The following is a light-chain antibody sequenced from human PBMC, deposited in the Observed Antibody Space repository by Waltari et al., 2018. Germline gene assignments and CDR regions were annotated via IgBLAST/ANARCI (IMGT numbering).Light chain of an antibody. Sequence: QAVVTQEPSLTVSPGGTVTLTCGSSTGSVDNSNYPYWFQQKPGQAPRTLIYDTMNTYSWTPARFSGSLLGGKAALTLSGGQPEDEADYYCMLSYNGVRVFGGGTKLTVL. CDR1: TGSVDNSNY. CDR3: MLSYNGVRV. J-gene: IGLJ2*01. CDR2: DTM. V-gene: IGLV7-46*01.